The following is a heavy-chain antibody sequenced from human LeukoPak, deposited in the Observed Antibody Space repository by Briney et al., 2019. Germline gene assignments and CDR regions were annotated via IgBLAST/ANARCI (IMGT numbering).Heavy chain of an antibody. CDR1: GFTFSSYS. J-gene: IGHJ4*02. Sequence: GGSLRLSCAASGFTFSSYSMNWVRQAPGKGLEWVSSISSSSSYIYYADSVKGRFTISRDNAKNSLYLRMNSLRAEDTAVYYCARGSYPTPWLDYWGQGTLVTVSS. V-gene: IGHV3-21*01. D-gene: IGHD1-26*01. CDR3: ARGSYPTPWLDY. CDR2: ISSSSSYI.